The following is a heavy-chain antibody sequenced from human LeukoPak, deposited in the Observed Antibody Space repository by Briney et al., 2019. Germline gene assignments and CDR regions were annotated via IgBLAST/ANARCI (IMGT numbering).Heavy chain of an antibody. CDR3: ARGLNSMIDY. J-gene: IGHJ4*02. CDR1: GFTLSNHG. D-gene: IGHD2/OR15-2a*01. Sequence: GGSLRLSCAASGFTLSNHGMYWVRQAPGKGLEWVAFIRYDGSNKYHADSVKGRFTISRDNSKDTLYLQMNSLRTEDTAVYYCARGLNSMIDYWGQGTLVTVSS. CDR2: IRYDGSNK. V-gene: IGHV3-30*02.